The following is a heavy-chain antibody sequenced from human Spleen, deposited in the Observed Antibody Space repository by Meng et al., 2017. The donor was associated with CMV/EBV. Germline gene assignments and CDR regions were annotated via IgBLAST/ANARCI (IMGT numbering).Heavy chain of an antibody. Sequence: GGSLRLSCAVSGFTFSSNAMSWVRQAPGKGLEWVSIIYSGGSTYYADSVKGRFTISRDNSKNSVHLQMNSLRAEDTAMYYCAKTTAAARIYYFDYWGQGTLVTVSS. CDR3: AKTTAAARIYYFDY. CDR1: GFTFSSNA. CDR2: IIYSGGST. D-gene: IGHD6-13*01. J-gene: IGHJ4*02. V-gene: IGHV3-23*03.